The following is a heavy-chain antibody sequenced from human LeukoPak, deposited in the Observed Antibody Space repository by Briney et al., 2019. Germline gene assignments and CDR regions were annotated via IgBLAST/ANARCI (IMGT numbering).Heavy chain of an antibody. CDR1: GYTFTGSY. CDR2: INPNSGGT. D-gene: IGHD3-9*01. Sequence: ASVKVSCKASGYTFTGSYIHWVRHAPGQGLEWMGWINPNSGGTNYAQKFQGRFTMTRDTSIDTVYMELSGLRSDDTALYYCARGDDILTGYYGINNWGQGTLVTVSS. CDR3: ARGDDILTGYYGINN. J-gene: IGHJ4*02. V-gene: IGHV1-2*02.